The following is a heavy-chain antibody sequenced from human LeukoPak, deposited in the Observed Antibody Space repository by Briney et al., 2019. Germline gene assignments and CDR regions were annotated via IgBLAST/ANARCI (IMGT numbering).Heavy chain of an antibody. CDR1: GFTFSSYG. J-gene: IGHJ4*02. Sequence: GRSLRLSCAASGFTFSSYGMHCVRQAPGKGLEWVAVISYDGSNKYYADSVKGRFTISRDNSKNTLYLQMNSLRAEDTAVYYCAKDFHGGSPDYWGQGTLVTVSS. D-gene: IGHD1-26*01. V-gene: IGHV3-30*18. CDR2: ISYDGSNK. CDR3: AKDFHGGSPDY.